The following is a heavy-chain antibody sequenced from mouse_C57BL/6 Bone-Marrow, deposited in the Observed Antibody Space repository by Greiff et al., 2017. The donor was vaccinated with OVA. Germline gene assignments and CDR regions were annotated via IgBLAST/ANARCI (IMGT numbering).Heavy chain of an antibody. CDR3: AREGDDGYFDV. J-gene: IGHJ1*03. Sequence: EVQLQQSGPELVKPGASVKISCKASGYTFTDYYMNWVKQSHGKSLEWIGDINPNNGGTSYNQKFKGKATLTVDKSSSTAYMELRSLTSEDSAVYYCAREGDDGYFDVWGTGTTVTVSS. CDR2: INPNNGGT. CDR1: GYTFTDYY. V-gene: IGHV1-26*01. D-gene: IGHD2-3*01.